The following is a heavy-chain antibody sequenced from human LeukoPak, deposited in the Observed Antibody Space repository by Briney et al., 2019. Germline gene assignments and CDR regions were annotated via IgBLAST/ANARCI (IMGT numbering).Heavy chain of an antibody. Sequence: GGSLRLSCSASAFTFSSYAMHWVRQAPGKGLEYVSGINNNGGSTYYAASVKGRFTISRDNSKNTLYLQMNSLRAEDTAAYYCASPISGQSFDIWGQGTMVTVSS. CDR3: ASPISGQSFDI. CDR2: INNNGGST. V-gene: IGHV3-64*04. CDR1: AFTFSSYA. J-gene: IGHJ3*02. D-gene: IGHD6-19*01.